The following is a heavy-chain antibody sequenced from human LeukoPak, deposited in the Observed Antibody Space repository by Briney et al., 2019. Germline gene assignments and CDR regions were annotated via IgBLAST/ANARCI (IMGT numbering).Heavy chain of an antibody. V-gene: IGHV3-30-3*01. Sequence: GGSLRLSCAASGFTFSSYAMHWVRQAPGKGLEWVAVISYDGSNKYYADSVKGRFTISRDNAKNSLYLQMNSLRAEDTAVYYCARERDYGVGAEGPNSNDAFDIWGQGTMVTVSS. D-gene: IGHD1-26*01. J-gene: IGHJ3*02. CDR3: ARERDYGVGAEGPNSNDAFDI. CDR1: GFTFSSYA. CDR2: ISYDGSNK.